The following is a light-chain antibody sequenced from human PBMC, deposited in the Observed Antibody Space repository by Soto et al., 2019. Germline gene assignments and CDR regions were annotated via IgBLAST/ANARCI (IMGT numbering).Light chain of an antibody. Sequence: QSALTQPASVSGSPGQSITISCTGTRSDVGGYKYVSWYQHHPGKAPRLLTYAISNRPSGVSSRFSGSKSGNTASLTISGLLAEDEADYYCSSYTSSDTWVFGGGTKLTVL. CDR1: RSDVGGYKY. J-gene: IGLJ3*02. V-gene: IGLV2-14*01. CDR3: SSYTSSDTWV. CDR2: AIS.